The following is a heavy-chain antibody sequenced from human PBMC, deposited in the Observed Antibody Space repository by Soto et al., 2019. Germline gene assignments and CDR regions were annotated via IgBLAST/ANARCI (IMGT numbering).Heavy chain of an antibody. Sequence: SETLSLTCTVSGGSISSYYWSWIRQPPGKGLEWIGYIYYSGSTNYNPSLKSRVTISVDTSKNQFSLKLSSVTAADTAVYYCARAKGIQLSGMVFDYWGQGTLVTVSS. V-gene: IGHV4-59*01. CDR1: GGSISSYY. CDR2: IYYSGST. CDR3: ARAKGIQLSGMVFDY. J-gene: IGHJ4*02. D-gene: IGHD5-18*01.